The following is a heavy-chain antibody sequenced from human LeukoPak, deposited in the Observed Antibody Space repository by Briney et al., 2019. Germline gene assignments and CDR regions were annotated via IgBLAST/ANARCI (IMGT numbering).Heavy chain of an antibody. CDR2: IYYSGST. CDR3: ARADQRYWFDP. V-gene: IGHV4-59*01. J-gene: IGHJ5*02. CDR1: SGSINSYY. Sequence: SETLSLTCTVSSGSINSYYWNWIRQPPGKELEWIGYIYYSGSTNYNPSLKSRVTISVDTSKNQFSLKLSSVTAADTAVYYCARADQRYWFDPWGQGTLVTVSS.